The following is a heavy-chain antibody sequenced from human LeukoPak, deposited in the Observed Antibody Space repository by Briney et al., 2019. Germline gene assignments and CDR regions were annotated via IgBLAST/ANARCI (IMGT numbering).Heavy chain of an antibody. V-gene: IGHV3-30*02. CDR2: TWYDGNSE. J-gene: IGHJ4*02. CDR1: GFAFSRYG. CDR3: AKDPLQYGSGIYYFDY. D-gene: IGHD3-10*01. Sequence: GGSLRLSCAASGFAFSRYGTHWVRQAPGKGLEWVAFTWYDGNSEYYVDSVKGRFTISRDNSKNTLYLQMNSLRPEDTAVYYCAKDPLQYGSGIYYFDYWGQGTLVTVSS.